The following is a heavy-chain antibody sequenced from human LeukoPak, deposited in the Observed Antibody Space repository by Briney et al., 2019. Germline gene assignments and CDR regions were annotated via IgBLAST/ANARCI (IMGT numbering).Heavy chain of an antibody. V-gene: IGHV1-8*01. J-gene: IGHJ4*02. Sequence: ASVKVSCKASGYTFTSYDINWVRQATGQGLEGMGCMNPNSGNTGYAQKFQGRVTMTKTTSISTAYMEMSSLRSEDTAVYYCARVAAAGNVDYWGQGTLVTVSS. CDR2: MNPNSGNT. D-gene: IGHD6-13*01. CDR1: GYTFTSYD. CDR3: ARVAAAGNVDY.